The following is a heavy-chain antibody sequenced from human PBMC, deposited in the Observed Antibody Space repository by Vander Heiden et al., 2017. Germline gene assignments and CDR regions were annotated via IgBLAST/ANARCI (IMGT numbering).Heavy chain of an antibody. CDR1: GGSISSYY. CDR2: IYTSGST. V-gene: IGHV4-4*07. Sequence: QVQLQESGPGLVKPSETLSLTCTVSGGSISSYYWSWIRQPAGKGLEWIGRIYTSGSTNYNPSLKSRVTMSVDTSKNQFSLKLSSVTAADTAVYYCARAQYNWNYGPEGGKYYYYGMDVWGQGTTVTVSS. J-gene: IGHJ6*02. CDR3: ARAQYNWNYGPEGGKYYYYGMDV. D-gene: IGHD1-7*01.